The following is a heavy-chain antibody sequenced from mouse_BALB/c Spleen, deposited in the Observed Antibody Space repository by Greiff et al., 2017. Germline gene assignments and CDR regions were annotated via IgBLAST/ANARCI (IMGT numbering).Heavy chain of an antibody. D-gene: IGHD3-3*01. CDR1: GYTFTSYN. CDR2: IYPGNGDT. J-gene: IGHJ1*01. Sequence: LQQPGAELVKPGASVKMSCKASGYTFTSYNMHWVKQTPGQGLEWIGAIYPGNGDTSYNQKFKGKATLTADDSSSTAYMQLSSLTSEDSAVYYCARGTYFDVWGAGTTVTVSS. V-gene: IGHV1-12*01. CDR3: ARGTYFDV.